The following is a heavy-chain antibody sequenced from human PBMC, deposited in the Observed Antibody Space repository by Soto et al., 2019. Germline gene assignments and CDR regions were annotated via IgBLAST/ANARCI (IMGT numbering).Heavy chain of an antibody. D-gene: IGHD1-1*01. V-gene: IGHV1-18*01. CDR1: GYTFTSYG. J-gene: IGHJ4*02. CDR3: ARGRYGDY. Sequence: QVHLVQSGAEVKKPGASVKVSCKASGYTFTSYGITWVRQAPGQGLEWMGWISAHNGNTDYAHKLQGRGIVTRDTSTSTAYMELRRLRSDDTAVYYCARGRYGDYWGQGALVTVSS. CDR2: ISAHNGNT.